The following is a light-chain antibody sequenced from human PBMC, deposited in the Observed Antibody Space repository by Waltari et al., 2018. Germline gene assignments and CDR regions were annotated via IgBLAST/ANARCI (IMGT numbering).Light chain of an antibody. CDR3: SSYAGSSKGV. CDR1: SSDVGNYKR. V-gene: IGLV2-23*02. J-gene: IGLJ2*01. Sequence: QSALTQPASVSGSPGQSITISCTGTSSDVGNYKRVYWYQKHPGNAPKLMIYAVSKRPSGVSELFAGSKSGDMASLTISGLQPEDEAEYFCSSYAGSSKGVFGGGTKVTVL. CDR2: AVS.